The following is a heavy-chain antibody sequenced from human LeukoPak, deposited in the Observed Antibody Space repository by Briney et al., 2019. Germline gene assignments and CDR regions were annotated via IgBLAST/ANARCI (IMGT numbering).Heavy chain of an antibody. CDR2: IYYSGST. Sequence: SETLSLTCTVSGGSISSYYWSWVRQPPGKGLEWIGYIYYSGSTNYNPSLKSRVTISVDTSKNQFSLKLSSVTAADTAVYFCARTITLIVVDPYFDYWGQGTLVTVSS. D-gene: IGHD3-22*01. CDR1: GGSISSYY. V-gene: IGHV4-59*01. J-gene: IGHJ4*02. CDR3: ARTITLIVVDPYFDY.